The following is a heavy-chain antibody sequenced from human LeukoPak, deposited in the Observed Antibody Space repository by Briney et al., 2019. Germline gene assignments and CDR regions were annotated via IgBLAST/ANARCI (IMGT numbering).Heavy chain of an antibody. CDR3: ARVNRRKEGAPFDY. J-gene: IGHJ4*02. CDR1: GYTFTGYY. CDR2: INPSGGST. D-gene: IGHD1-14*01. V-gene: IGHV1-46*01. Sequence: ASVKVSCKTPGYTFTGYYMHWVRQAPGQGLEWMGIINPSGGSTSYAQKFQGRVTMTRDTSTSTVYMELSSLRSEDTAVYYCARVNRRKEGAPFDYWGQGTLVTASS.